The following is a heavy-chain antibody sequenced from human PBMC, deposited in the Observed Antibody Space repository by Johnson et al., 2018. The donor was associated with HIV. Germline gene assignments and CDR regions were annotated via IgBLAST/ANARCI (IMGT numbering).Heavy chain of an antibody. CDR1: GFTVSSNY. Sequence: VQLVESGGGLVQPGGSLRLSCAASGFTVSSNYMSWVRQGPGKGLEWVSVIYSGGSTYYADSVKGRFTISRDNSKNTLYLQMNSLRAEDTAVYYCASGYYGRSGYYPDAFDIWGQGTRVTVSS. CDR2: IYSGGST. CDR3: ASGYYGRSGYYPDAFDI. J-gene: IGHJ3*02. D-gene: IGHD3-22*01. V-gene: IGHV3-66*01.